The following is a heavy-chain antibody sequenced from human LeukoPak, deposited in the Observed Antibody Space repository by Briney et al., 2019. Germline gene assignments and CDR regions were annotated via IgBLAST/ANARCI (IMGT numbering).Heavy chain of an antibody. CDR2: IIPLLRTT. CDR3: ARDYCSSNSCSDDAFDI. Sequence: SVKVSCKTSGGTFSAYGISWVRQAPGQGLVWMGAIIPLLRTTNYAQKFQGRVTVTADVSSNTAYMELRSLRSEDTAVYYCARDYCSSNSCSDDAFDIWGQGTMVTVSS. V-gene: IGHV1-69*13. CDR1: GGTFSAYG. J-gene: IGHJ3*02. D-gene: IGHD2-2*01.